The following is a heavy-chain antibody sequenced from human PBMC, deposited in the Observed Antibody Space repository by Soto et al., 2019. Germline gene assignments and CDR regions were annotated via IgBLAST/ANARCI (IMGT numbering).Heavy chain of an antibody. CDR1: GFTFSSYW. V-gene: IGHV3-7*03. Sequence: GGSLRLSCAASGFTFSSYWMSWVRQAPGKGLEWVANIKQDGSEKYYVDSVKGRFTISRDNAKNSLYLQVNSLRAEDTAVYYCARSTGVAGRYFDYWGQGTLVTVSS. CDR3: ARSTGVAGRYFDY. CDR2: IKQDGSEK. D-gene: IGHD6-19*01. J-gene: IGHJ4*02.